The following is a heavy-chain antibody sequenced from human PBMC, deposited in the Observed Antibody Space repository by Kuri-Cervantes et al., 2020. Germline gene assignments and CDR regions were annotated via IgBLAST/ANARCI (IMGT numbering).Heavy chain of an antibody. J-gene: IGHJ4*02. CDR2: ISYDGSNK. D-gene: IGHD3-3*01. CDR1: GFTFSSYA. V-gene: IGHV3-30*01. CDR3: ASPMDDFWSGYNY. Sequence: LSLTCAASGFTFSSYAMHWVRQAPGKGLEWVAVISYDGSNKYYADSVKGRFTISRDNSKNTLYLQMNSLRAEDTAVYYCASPMDDFWSGYNYWGQGTLVTVSS.